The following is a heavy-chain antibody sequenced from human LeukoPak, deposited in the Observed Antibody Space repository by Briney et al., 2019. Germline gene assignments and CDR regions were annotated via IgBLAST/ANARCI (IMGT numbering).Heavy chain of an antibody. CDR3: ARGLRDYGDYVYDPAFDI. CDR1: GYTFTGYY. CDR2: INPSGGST. J-gene: IGHJ3*02. Sequence: VASVKVSCKASGYTFTGYYMHWVRQAPGQGLEWMGIINPSGGSTSYAQKFQGRVTMTRDTSTSTVYMELSSLRSEDTAVYYCARGLRDYGDYVYDPAFDIWGQGTMVTVSS. D-gene: IGHD4-17*01. V-gene: IGHV1-46*01.